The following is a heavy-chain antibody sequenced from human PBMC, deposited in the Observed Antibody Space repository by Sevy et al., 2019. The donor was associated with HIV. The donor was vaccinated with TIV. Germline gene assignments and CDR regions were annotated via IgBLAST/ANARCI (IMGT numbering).Heavy chain of an antibody. V-gene: IGHV4-59*01. J-gene: IGHJ3*02. Sequence: SETLSLTCTVSGGSISSYYWSWIRQPPGKGLEWIGYIYYSGSTNYNPSLKSRVTISVDTSKNQFSLKLSSVTAADTAVYYCARANGSYWVLEAFDIWGQRTMVTVSS. CDR2: IYYSGST. CDR3: ARANGSYWVLEAFDI. D-gene: IGHD1-26*01. CDR1: GGSISSYY.